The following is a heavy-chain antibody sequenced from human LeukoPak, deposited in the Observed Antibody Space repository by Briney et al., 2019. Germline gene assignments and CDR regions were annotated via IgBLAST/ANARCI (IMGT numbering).Heavy chain of an antibody. Sequence: SETLSLTCTVSGGSISSCYWSWIRQPPGKGLEWIGYIYYSGSTNYNPSLKSRVTISVDTSKNQFSLKLSSVTAADTAVYYCARTYGDYYSEFDYWGQGTLVTVSS. V-gene: IGHV4-59*01. CDR3: ARTYGDYYSEFDY. CDR2: IYYSGST. CDR1: GGSISSCY. D-gene: IGHD4-17*01. J-gene: IGHJ4*02.